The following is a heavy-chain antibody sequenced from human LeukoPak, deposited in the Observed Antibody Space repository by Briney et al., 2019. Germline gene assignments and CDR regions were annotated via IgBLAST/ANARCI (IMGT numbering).Heavy chain of an antibody. CDR1: GFTLSSYW. CDR3: AREGTYYDILTGYDY. Sequence: GGSLRLSCAASGFTLSSYWMSWVRQAPGKGLEWVANIKQDGSEKYYVDSVKGRFTISRDNAKNSLYLQMNSLRAEDTAVYYCAREGTYYDILTGYDYWGQGTLVTVSS. J-gene: IGHJ4*02. CDR2: IKQDGSEK. D-gene: IGHD3-9*01. V-gene: IGHV3-7*01.